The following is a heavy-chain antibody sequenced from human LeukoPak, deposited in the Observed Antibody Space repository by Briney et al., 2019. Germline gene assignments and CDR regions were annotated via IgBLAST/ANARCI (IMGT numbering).Heavy chain of an antibody. J-gene: IGHJ4*02. V-gene: IGHV4-34*01. CDR3: ARHSSSIAAPTYFDY. Sequence: PSETLSLTCAVYGGSFSGYYWSWIRQPPGKGLEWIGEINHSGSTNYNPSLKSRVTISVDTSKNQFSLKLSSVTAADTAVYYCARHSSSIAAPTYFDYWGQGTLVTVSS. CDR1: GGSFSGYY. D-gene: IGHD6-6*01. CDR2: INHSGST.